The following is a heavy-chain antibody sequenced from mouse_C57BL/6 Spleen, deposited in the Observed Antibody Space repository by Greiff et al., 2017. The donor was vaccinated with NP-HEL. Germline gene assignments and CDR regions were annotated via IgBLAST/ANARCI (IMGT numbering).Heavy chain of an antibody. CDR3: ARGDYGSREDY. J-gene: IGHJ2*01. D-gene: IGHD1-1*01. Sequence: QVQLQQSGAELVKPGASVKLSCKASGYTFTSYWMHWVKQRPGQGLEWIGMIHPNSGSTNYNEKFKSKAPLTVDKSSSTSYMQLSRLTSENSAVYYCARGDYGSREDYWGQGTTLTVSS. V-gene: IGHV1-64*01. CDR2: IHPNSGST. CDR1: GYTFTSYW.